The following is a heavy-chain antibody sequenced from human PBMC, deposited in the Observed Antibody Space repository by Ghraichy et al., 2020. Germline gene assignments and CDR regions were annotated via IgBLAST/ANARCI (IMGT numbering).Heavy chain of an antibody. CDR2: ISDSSNI. V-gene: IGHV3-23*01. CDR3: AKRGTAGTYGNWFDP. Sequence: GGYLRLSCAASGFTFSSYGMHWIRQALGKGLEWVSYISDSSNIYYTDSVKGRFTISRDNSKNTLYLQMNSLRVEDMAIYYCAKRGTAGTYGNWFDPRGPGTLVTVSS. D-gene: IGHD1-26*01. CDR1: GFTFSSYG. J-gene: IGHJ5*02.